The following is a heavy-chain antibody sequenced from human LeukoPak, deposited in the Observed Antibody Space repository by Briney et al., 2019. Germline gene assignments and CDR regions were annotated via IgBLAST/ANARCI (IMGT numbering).Heavy chain of an antibody. J-gene: IGHJ4*02. Sequence: SETLSLTCTVSGGSVSDSGYYWGWFRQTPGMALERIGTSHYSRSPYYNPSLKSRLTTSVDAAKNEFSLNLRSVTASDTAVYYCARRREYHTFDYWGQGTLVTVSS. D-gene: IGHD2-2*01. V-gene: IGHV4-39*01. CDR3: ARRREYHTFDY. CDR1: GGSVSDSGYY. CDR2: SHYSRSP.